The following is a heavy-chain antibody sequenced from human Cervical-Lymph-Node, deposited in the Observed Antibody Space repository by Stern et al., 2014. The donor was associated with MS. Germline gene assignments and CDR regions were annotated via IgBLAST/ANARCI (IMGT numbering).Heavy chain of an antibody. D-gene: IGHD1-1*01. Sequence: VQLVESGGGVVQPGRSLRLSCEASGFTFSSPGMHRVRQAPRKGLEGVTLGWHDRSNQDYADSAKGRFNTYRDDSNNTTALHKNSLRAEDTAVYYCVRDVSDNTWYKDHWGQGTLVTVSS. J-gene: IGHJ4*02. CDR3: VRDVSDNTWYKDH. V-gene: IGHV3-33*01. CDR1: GFTFSSPG. CDR2: GWHDRSNQ.